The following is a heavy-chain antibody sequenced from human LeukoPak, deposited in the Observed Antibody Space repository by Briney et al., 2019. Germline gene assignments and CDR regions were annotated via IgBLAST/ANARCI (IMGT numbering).Heavy chain of an antibody. CDR1: GGSISSVDYY. Sequence: PSQTLSLTCTVSGGSISSVDYYWSWIRQPPGKGLEWIAYIYYSGSTYYNPSLKTRVTISVDTSKNQFSLKLSSVTAADTAVYYCASSPLSAAAGTHDYWGQGTLVTVSS. CDR2: IYYSGST. V-gene: IGHV4-30-4*08. D-gene: IGHD6-13*01. J-gene: IGHJ4*02. CDR3: ASSPLSAAAGTHDY.